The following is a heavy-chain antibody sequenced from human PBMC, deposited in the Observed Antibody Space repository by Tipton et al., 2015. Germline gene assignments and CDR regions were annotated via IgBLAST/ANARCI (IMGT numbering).Heavy chain of an antibody. D-gene: IGHD3-22*01. CDR2: IYYSGST. CDR1: GGSISSYY. J-gene: IGHJ4*02. Sequence: TLSLTCTVSGGSISSYYWNWIRQPPGQGLEWIGYIYYSGSTSYNPSLKSRVTISTDTSKNQFSLKLRSVTAADTAVYYCARERDSINRGLDYWGQGTLVTVSS. CDR3: ARERDSINRGLDY. V-gene: IGHV4-59*01.